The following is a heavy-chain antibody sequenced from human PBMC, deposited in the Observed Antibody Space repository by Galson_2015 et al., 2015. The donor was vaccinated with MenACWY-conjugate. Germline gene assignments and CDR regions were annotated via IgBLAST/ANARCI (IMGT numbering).Heavy chain of an antibody. Sequence: PLRLSCAASRLSFRNYNMNWVRQAPGKGLEWVSYISSTSTTIYYADSVKGRFPISRDNAKNSLYLQMNRLRDEDTAVYYCARDYGSGTYYMGWFDPWGQGTLVTVSS. D-gene: IGHD3-10*01. J-gene: IGHJ5*02. CDR1: RLSFRNYN. CDR2: ISSTSTTI. CDR3: ARDYGSGTYYMGWFDP. V-gene: IGHV3-48*02.